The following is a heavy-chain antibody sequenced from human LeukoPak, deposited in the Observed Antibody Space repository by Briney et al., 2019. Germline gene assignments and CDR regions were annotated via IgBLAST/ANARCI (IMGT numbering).Heavy chain of an antibody. D-gene: IGHD1-26*01. V-gene: IGHV4-61*02. J-gene: IGHJ3*02. CDR2: IYTSGST. Sequence: SETLSLTCTVSGGSISSGSYYWSWIRQPAGKGLEWIGRIYTSGSTNYNPSLKSRVTISVDTSKNQFSLKLSSVTAADTAVYYCARRGSYYGRAFDIWGQGTMVTVSS. CDR3: ARRGSYYGRAFDI. CDR1: GGSISSGSYY.